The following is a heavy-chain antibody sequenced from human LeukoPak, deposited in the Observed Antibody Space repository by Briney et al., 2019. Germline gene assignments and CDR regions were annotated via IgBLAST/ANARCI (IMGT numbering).Heavy chain of an antibody. CDR3: ARESHYDILTGYSYYFDY. V-gene: IGHV3-33*01. J-gene: IGHJ4*02. CDR1: GFTFSSYS. Sequence: PGGSLRLSCAASGFTFSSYSMHWVRQAPGKGLEWVAVIWYDGSNKHYADSVKDRFTISRDNSKNTLYLQMNSLRAEDTAVYYCARESHYDILTGYSYYFDYWGQGTLVTVSS. CDR2: IWYDGSNK. D-gene: IGHD3-9*01.